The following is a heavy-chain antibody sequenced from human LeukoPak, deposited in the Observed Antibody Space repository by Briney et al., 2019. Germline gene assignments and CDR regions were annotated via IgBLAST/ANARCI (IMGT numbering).Heavy chain of an antibody. V-gene: IGHV4-59*08. CDR2: IYYSGST. CDR1: GGSMSNYY. Sequence: SETLSLTCTVSGGSMSNYYWTWIRQPPGKGLEWIGYIYYSGSTNYNPSLKSRVTISVDTSKNQFSLKLSSVTAADTAVYYCARHPGMRFSGSYIDYWGQGTLVTVSS. J-gene: IGHJ4*02. CDR3: ARHPGMRFSGSYIDY. D-gene: IGHD1-26*01.